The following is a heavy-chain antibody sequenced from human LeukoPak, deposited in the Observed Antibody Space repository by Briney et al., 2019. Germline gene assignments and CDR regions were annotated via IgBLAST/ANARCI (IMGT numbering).Heavy chain of an antibody. CDR1: GGTFSSYA. Sequence: AASVTVSCKASGGTFSSYAISWVRQAPGQGLEWMGGIIPILGTANYAQKFQGRVTITADESTSTAYMELSSLRSEDMAVYYCARAPYYDSSRDFDYWGQGTLVTVSS. CDR2: IIPILGTA. V-gene: IGHV1-69*13. D-gene: IGHD3-22*01. J-gene: IGHJ4*02. CDR3: ARAPYYDSSRDFDY.